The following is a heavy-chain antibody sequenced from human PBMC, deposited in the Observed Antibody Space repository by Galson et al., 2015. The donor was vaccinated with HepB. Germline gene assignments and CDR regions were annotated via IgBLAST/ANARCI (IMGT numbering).Heavy chain of an antibody. J-gene: IGHJ3*02. Sequence: SLRLSCAASGFTFSSYGMHWVRQAPGKGLEWVAVIWYDGSNKYYADSVKGRFTISRDNSKNTLYLQMNSLRAEDTAVYYCARDLIAVAGTPLGAFDIWGQGQWSPSLQ. CDR3: ARDLIAVAGTPLGAFDI. V-gene: IGHV3-33*01. CDR2: IWYDGSNK. D-gene: IGHD6-19*01. CDR1: GFTFSSYG.